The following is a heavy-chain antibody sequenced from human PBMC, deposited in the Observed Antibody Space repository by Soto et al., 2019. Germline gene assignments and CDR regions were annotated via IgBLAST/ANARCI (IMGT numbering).Heavy chain of an antibody. CDR3: AINYYDSSGYLY. J-gene: IGHJ4*02. CDR1: GHTLINYY. V-gene: IGHV1-46*01. CDR2: IDPSGNGT. D-gene: IGHD3-22*01. Sequence: ASVKVSCKTSGHTLINYYMHWVRQAPGQGLDWLGKIDPSGNGTSYAERFQGRITLTSDTSTKTVYVELSSLRSEGTAIYYCAINYYDSSGYLYWGQGTLVTAPQ.